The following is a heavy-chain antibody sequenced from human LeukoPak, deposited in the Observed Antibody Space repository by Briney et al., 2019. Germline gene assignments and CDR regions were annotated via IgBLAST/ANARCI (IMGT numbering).Heavy chain of an antibody. CDR3: ARWVHCSGGSCPFDY. D-gene: IGHD2-15*01. Sequence: SETLSLTCAVYGGSFSGYYWSWIRQPPGKGLEWIGEINHSGSTNYNPSLKSRVTISVDTSKNQFSLKLSSVAAADTAVYYCARWVHCSGGSCPFDYWGQGTLVTVSS. CDR2: INHSGST. CDR1: GGSFSGYY. V-gene: IGHV4-34*01. J-gene: IGHJ4*02.